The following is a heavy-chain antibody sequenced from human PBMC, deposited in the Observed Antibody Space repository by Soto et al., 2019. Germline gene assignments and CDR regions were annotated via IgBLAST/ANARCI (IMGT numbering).Heavy chain of an antibody. CDR3: ARDVGVYDSSGYYVRGDAFDI. D-gene: IGHD3-22*01. CDR1: GGSISSYY. Sequence: SETLSLTCTVSGGSISSYYWSWIRQPPGKGLEWIGYIYYSGSTNYDPSLKSRVTISVDTSKNQFSLKLSSVTAADTAVYYCARDVGVYDSSGYYVRGDAFDIWGQGTMVTVSS. CDR2: IYYSGST. V-gene: IGHV4-59*01. J-gene: IGHJ3*02.